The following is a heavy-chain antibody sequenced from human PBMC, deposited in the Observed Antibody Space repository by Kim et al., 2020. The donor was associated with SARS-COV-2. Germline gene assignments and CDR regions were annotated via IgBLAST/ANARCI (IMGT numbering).Heavy chain of an antibody. CDR2: IYYSGST. J-gene: IGHJ3*02. D-gene: IGHD3-3*01. V-gene: IGHV4-39*01. Sequence: SETLSLTCTVSGGSISSSSYYWGWIRQPPGKGLEWIGSIYYSGSTYYNPSLKSRVTISVDTSKNQFSLKLSSVTAADTAVYYCARHRGNTIFGVVIIAAFDIWGQGTMVTVSS. CDR3: ARHRGNTIFGVVIIAAFDI. CDR1: GGSISSSSYY.